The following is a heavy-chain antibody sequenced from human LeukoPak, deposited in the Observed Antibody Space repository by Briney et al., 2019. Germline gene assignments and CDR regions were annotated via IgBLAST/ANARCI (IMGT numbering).Heavy chain of an antibody. J-gene: IGHJ3*02. CDR1: GYSFSFFY. CDR2: INPNSGGT. D-gene: IGHD3-16*01. V-gene: IGHV1-2*02. Sequence: ASVKVSCKASGYSFSFFYIHWVRQAPGQGLEWMGWINPNSGGTNYAQKFQGRVTMTRDTSIDTASMELTSLASDDTATYHCAREGTGDHNPRRSHGFDIWGQGTVVTVSS. CDR3: AREGTGDHNPRRSHGFDI.